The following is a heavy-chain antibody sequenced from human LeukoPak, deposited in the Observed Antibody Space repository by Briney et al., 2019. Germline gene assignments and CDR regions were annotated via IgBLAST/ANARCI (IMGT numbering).Heavy chain of an antibody. CDR3: ARQLITMGSRGAFDI. J-gene: IGHJ3*02. Sequence: GGSLRLSCAASGFTFSSYAMHWVRQAPGKGLEWVAVISYDGSNKYYADSVKGRFTISRDNSKNTLYLQMNSLRAEDTAVYYCARQLITMGSRGAFDIWGQGTMVTVSS. CDR2: ISYDGSNK. CDR1: GFTFSSYA. D-gene: IGHD3-10*01. V-gene: IGHV3-30*14.